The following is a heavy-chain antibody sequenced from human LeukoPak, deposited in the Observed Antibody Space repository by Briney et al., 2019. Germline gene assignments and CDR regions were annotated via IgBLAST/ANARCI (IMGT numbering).Heavy chain of an antibody. J-gene: IGHJ3*02. D-gene: IGHD3-22*01. CDR3: ARESYYDSRDSFSDAFHI. CDR2: ISSSSSYI. Sequence: GGSLRLSCAASGFTFSSYSMNWVRQAPGKGLEWVSSISSSSSYIYYADSVKGRFTISRDNAKNSLYLQMNSLRAEDTAVYYCARESYYDSRDSFSDAFHIWGQGTMVTVSS. V-gene: IGHV3-21*04. CDR1: GFTFSSYS.